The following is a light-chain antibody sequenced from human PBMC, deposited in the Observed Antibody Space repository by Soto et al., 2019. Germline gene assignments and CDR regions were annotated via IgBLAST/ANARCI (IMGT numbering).Light chain of an antibody. CDR3: THYTSSSTHYV. V-gene: IGLV2-14*01. J-gene: IGLJ1*01. CDR1: TSDIGDYNY. Sequence: QSALTQPASGSGSPGQSITISCTGTTSDIGDYNYVSWYQHLPDKVPKLIISLVSNRPSGVSNRFSGSKSGNTASLTISGLQAEDEGDYYRTHYTSSSTHYVSGNGNKV. CDR2: LVS.